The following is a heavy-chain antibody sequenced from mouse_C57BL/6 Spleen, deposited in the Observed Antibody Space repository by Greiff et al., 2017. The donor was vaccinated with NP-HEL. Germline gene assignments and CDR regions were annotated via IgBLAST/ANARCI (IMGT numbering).Heavy chain of an antibody. CDR3: ARSPYGSSYDFDY. D-gene: IGHD1-1*01. Sequence: VKLQESGAELVKPGASVKISCKASGYAFSSYWMNWVKQRPGKGLEWIGQIYPGDGDTNYNGKFKGKATLTADKSSSTAYMQLSSLTSEDSAVYFCARSPYGSSYDFDYWGQGTTLTVSS. J-gene: IGHJ2*01. CDR2: IYPGDGDT. CDR1: GYAFSSYW. V-gene: IGHV1-80*01.